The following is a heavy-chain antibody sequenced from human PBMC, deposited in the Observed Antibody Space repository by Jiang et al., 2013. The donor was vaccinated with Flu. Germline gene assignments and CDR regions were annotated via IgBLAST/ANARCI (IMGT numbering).Heavy chain of an antibody. V-gene: IGHV3-33*01. CDR2: IWYDGSNK. CDR1: GFTFSSYG. CDR3: ARGRQKQWLVNCPNY. Sequence: QLVESGGGVVQPGRSLRLSCAASGFTFSSYGMHWVRQAPGKGLEWVAVIWYDGSNKYYADSVKGRFTISRDNSKNTLYLQMNSLRAEDTAVYYCARGRQKQWLVNCPNYWGQGTLVTVSS. J-gene: IGHJ4*02. D-gene: IGHD6-19*01.